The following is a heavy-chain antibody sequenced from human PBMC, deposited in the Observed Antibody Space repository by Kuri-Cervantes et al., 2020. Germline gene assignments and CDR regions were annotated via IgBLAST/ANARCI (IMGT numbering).Heavy chain of an antibody. CDR3: ARTFIAGTINWFDP. CDR1: GFSLSTSGVG. V-gene: IGHV2-70*01. CDR2: IDWDDDK. D-gene: IGHD6-13*01. Sequence: SGPTLVKPTQTLTLTCTFSGFSLSTSGVGVGWIRQPPGKALEWLALIDWDDDKYYSTSLKTRLTTSKDTSKNQVVLTMTNMDPVDTATYYCARTFIAGTINWFDPWGQGTLVTVSS. J-gene: IGHJ5*02.